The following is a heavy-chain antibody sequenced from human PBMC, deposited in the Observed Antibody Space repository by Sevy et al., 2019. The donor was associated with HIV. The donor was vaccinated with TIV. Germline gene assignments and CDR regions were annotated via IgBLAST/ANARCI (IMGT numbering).Heavy chain of an antibody. CDR3: ARERDPVVVVAATLDY. V-gene: IGHV3-30-3*01. Sequence: GGSLRLSCAASGFTFSSYAMHWVRQAPGKGLEWVAVISYDGSNKYYADSVKGRFTISRDNSKNTLYLQMNSLRAEDTAVYYCARERDPVVVVAATLDYWGQGTLVTVSS. J-gene: IGHJ4*02. D-gene: IGHD2-15*01. CDR1: GFTFSSYA. CDR2: ISYDGSNK.